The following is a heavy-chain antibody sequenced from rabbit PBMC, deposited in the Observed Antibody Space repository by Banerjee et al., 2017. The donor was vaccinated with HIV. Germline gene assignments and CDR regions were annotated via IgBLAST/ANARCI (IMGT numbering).Heavy chain of an antibody. V-gene: IGHV1S45*01. CDR1: GFSFNNNYE. Sequence: QEQLEESGGDLVKPEGSLTLTCTASGFSFNNNYEMCWVRQAPGKGLEWIACINSNTGNTVYASWAKGPFTISKTSSTTVTLQMTSLTAADTATYFCARGENIGYGHGTFFLWGPGTLVTVS. D-gene: IGHD6-1*01. CDR2: INSNTGNT. CDR3: ARGENIGYGHGTFFL. J-gene: IGHJ4*01.